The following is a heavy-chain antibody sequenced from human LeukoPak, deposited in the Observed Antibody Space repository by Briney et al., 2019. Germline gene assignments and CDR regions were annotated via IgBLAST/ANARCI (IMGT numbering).Heavy chain of an antibody. CDR2: FYPGDFDT. Sequence: GESLKISCKGSGYSFTSYWIAWVRQMPGKGLEWMGSFYPGDFDTRYSPSFQGQVTMSADTSISTAYLQWSSLKASDTAMYYCARKQGYSSNWFDPWGQGTLVTVSS. D-gene: IGHD5-18*01. V-gene: IGHV5-51*01. CDR1: GYSFTSYW. J-gene: IGHJ5*02. CDR3: ARKQGYSSNWFDP.